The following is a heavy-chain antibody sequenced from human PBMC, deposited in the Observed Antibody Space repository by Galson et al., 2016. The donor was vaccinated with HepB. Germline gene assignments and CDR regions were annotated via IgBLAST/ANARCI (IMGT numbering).Heavy chain of an antibody. Sequence: SLRLSCAASGFTFRNYGMSWVRQAPGKGLKWVSGISDSGFSTYYSDSVKGRFTISRDNSKNTLHLQMNSLRAEDTAVYYCAKDPRSYYNILNYYFDSWGQGTLVTVSS. V-gene: IGHV3-23*01. CDR2: ISDSGFST. J-gene: IGHJ4*02. CDR1: GFTFRNYG. D-gene: IGHD3-9*01. CDR3: AKDPRSYYNILNYYFDS.